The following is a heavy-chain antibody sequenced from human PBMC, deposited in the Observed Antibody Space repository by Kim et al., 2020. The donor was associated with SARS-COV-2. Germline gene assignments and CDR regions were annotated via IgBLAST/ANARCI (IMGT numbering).Heavy chain of an antibody. CDR1: GGSISSGGYY. CDR3: ARVSSGWCFDY. V-gene: IGHV4-31*03. J-gene: IGHJ4*02. CDR2: IYYSGST. D-gene: IGHD6-19*01. Sequence: SETLSLTCTVSGGSISSGGYYWSWIRQHPGKGLEWIGYIYYSGSTYYNPSLKSRVTISVDTSKNQFSLKLSSVTAADTAVYYCARVSSGWCFDYWGQGTLVTVSS.